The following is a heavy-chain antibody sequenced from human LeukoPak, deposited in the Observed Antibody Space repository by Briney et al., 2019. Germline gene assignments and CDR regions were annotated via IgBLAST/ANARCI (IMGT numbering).Heavy chain of an antibody. CDR3: ARVNPDNYYGMDV. V-gene: IGHV4-59*01. CDR1: GGSISSYY. CDR2: IYYSGST. J-gene: IGHJ6*02. Sequence: SETLSPTCTVSGGSISSYYWSWIRQPPGKGLEWIGYIYYSGSTNYNPSLKSRVTISVDTSKNQFSLKLSSVTAADTAVYYCARVNPDNYYGMDVWGQGTTVTVSS.